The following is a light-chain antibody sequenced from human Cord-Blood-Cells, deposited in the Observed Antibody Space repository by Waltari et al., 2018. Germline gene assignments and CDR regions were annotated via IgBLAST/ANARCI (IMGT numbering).Light chain of an antibody. J-gene: IGKJ4*01. CDR3: QQYGSSPLT. CDR1: QSVSSSY. CDR2: GAS. Sequence: EIVLTQSPGTLSLSPGERATLSCRASQSVSSSYLALYQQKPGQAPRHLIYGASSRATGIPDRFSGSGSGTDFTLTISRLEPEDFAVYYCQQYGSSPLTFGGGTKVEIK. V-gene: IGKV3-20*01.